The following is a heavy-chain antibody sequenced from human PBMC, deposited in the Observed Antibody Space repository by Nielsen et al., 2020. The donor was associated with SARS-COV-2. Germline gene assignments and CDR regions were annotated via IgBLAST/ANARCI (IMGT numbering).Heavy chain of an antibody. CDR2: IYYSGST. J-gene: IGHJ3*02. CDR3: ARGTWWWDFDI. D-gene: IGHD2-21*01. Sequence: SETLSLICTVSGGSISSYYWSWIRQPPGKGLEWIGYIYYSGSTNYNPSLKSRVTISVDTSKNQFSLKLSSVTAADTAVYYCARGTWWWDFDIWGQGTMVTVSS. V-gene: IGHV4-59*01. CDR1: GGSISSYY.